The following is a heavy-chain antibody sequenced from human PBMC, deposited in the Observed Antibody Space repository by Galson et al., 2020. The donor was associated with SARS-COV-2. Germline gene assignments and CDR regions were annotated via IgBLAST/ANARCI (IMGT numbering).Heavy chain of an antibody. Sequence: ASETLSLTCTVSGGSISSGGYYWSWIRQHPGKDLEWIGYIYYSGSTYYNPSLNSRVTISVDTSKNQFSLKLSSVTAADTAVYYCARGGTVTTQGYWGQGTLVTVSS. CDR1: GGSISSGGYY. D-gene: IGHD4-17*01. J-gene: IGHJ4*02. V-gene: IGHV4-31*03. CDR3: ARGGTVTTQGY. CDR2: IYYSGST.